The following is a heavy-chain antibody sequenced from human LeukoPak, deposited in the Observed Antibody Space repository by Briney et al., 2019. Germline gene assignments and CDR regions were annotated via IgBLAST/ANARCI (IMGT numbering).Heavy chain of an antibody. CDR1: GGSISSYY. V-gene: IGHV4-59*08. D-gene: IGHD6-13*01. CDR3: ARRNVCSSSWDYFDY. J-gene: IGHJ4*02. Sequence: PSETLSLTCTVSGGSISSYYWSWIRQPPGKGLEWIGYIYYSGSTNYNPSLKSRVTISVDTSKNQFSLKLSSVTAADTAVYYCARRNVCSSSWDYFDYWGQGTLVTVSP. CDR2: IYYSGST.